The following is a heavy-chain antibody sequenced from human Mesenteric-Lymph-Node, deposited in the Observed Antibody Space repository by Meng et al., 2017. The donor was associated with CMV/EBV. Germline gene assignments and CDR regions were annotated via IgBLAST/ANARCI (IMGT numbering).Heavy chain of an antibody. CDR3: ARRYSYGSAEYFQH. D-gene: IGHD5-18*01. J-gene: IGHJ1*01. CDR2: INAGNGNT. CDR1: GGTFSSYA. Sequence: KASGGTFSSYAISWVRQATGQRLEWMGWINAGNGNTKYSQKFQGRVTITRDTSASTAYMELSSLRSEDTAVYYCARRYSYGSAEYFQHWGQGTLVTVSS. V-gene: IGHV1-3*01.